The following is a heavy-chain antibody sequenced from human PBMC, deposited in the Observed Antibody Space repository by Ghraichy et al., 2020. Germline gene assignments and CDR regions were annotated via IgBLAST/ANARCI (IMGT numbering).Heavy chain of an antibody. CDR2: IYTSGST. CDR1: GGSISSYY. D-gene: IGHD4-23*01. V-gene: IGHV4-4*07. J-gene: IGHJ4*02. CDR3: VGYGGNWGFDY. Sequence: SETLSLTCTVSGGSISSYYWSWIRQPAGKGLEWIGRIYTSGSTNYNPSLKSRVTMSVDTSKNQSSLKLSSVTAADTAVYYCVGYGGNWGFDYWGQGTLVTVSS.